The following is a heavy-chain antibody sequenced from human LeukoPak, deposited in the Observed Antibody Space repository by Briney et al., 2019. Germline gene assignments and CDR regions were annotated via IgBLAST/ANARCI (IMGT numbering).Heavy chain of an antibody. CDR1: GYTFTSYD. Sequence: GASVKVSCKASGYTFTSYDINWVRQATGQGLEWMGWMNPNSGNTGYAQKFQGRVTMTRNTSISTAYMELSSLRSEDTAVYYCVRVAPADNWFDPWGQGTLVTASS. CDR2: MNPNSGNT. CDR3: VRVAPADNWFDP. V-gene: IGHV1-8*01. J-gene: IGHJ5*02.